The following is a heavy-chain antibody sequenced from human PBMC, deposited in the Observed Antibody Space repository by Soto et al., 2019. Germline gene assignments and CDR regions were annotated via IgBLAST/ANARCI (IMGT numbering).Heavy chain of an antibody. Sequence: GASVKVSCKASGYALTSYAMHWVRQAPGQRLEWMGWINASNGNTGYAQKFQGRVTMTRNTSVSTAYMELSSLRSEDTAVYYCARVWVRAARHSSSWYQGVYYLDYWGQGTLVTVSS. CDR1: GYALTSYA. CDR3: ARVWVRAARHSSSWYQGVYYLDY. D-gene: IGHD6-13*01. CDR2: INASNGNT. V-gene: IGHV1-3*01. J-gene: IGHJ4*02.